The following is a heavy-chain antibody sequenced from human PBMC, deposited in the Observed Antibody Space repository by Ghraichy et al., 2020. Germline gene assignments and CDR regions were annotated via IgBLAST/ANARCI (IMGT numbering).Heavy chain of an antibody. CDR3: ARERFGALGADRPFDY. Sequence: SGPTLVKPTQTLTLTCTFSEFSLATTGVGVGWIRQPPGKALEWLALIYWDSDTRYSPSLKSRLTITKDTSKNQVVLIMTNMDTVDTATYYCARERFGALGADRPFDYWGQGTLVTVSS. CDR1: EFSLATTGVG. CDR2: IYWDSDT. V-gene: IGHV2-5*02. J-gene: IGHJ4*02. D-gene: IGHD4/OR15-4a*01.